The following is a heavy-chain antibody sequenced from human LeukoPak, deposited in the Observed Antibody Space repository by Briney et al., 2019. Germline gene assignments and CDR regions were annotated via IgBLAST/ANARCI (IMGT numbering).Heavy chain of an antibody. CDR3: ANGATTMMDFDY. V-gene: IGHV1-46*01. CDR1: GYTFTSYY. CDR2: INPSGGST. J-gene: IGHJ4*02. Sequence: ASVKVSFTASGYTFTSYYMHWVRQAPGQGLEWMGIINPSGGSTSYAQKFQGRVTMTRDTSTSTVYMELSSLRSEDTAVYYCANGATTMMDFDYWGQGTLVTVSS. D-gene: IGHD1-26*01.